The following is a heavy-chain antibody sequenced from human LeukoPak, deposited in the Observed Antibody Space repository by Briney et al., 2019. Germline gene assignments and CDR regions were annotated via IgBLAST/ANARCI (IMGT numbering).Heavy chain of an antibody. Sequence: ASVKVSCKASGYTFTSYGISWVRQAPGQGLEWMGWISAYNGNTNYAQKLQGRVTMTTDTSTSTAYMELRSLTSDDTAVYYCARDRRYYYDSSGFYGYWGQGTLVTVSS. CDR2: ISAYNGNT. V-gene: IGHV1-18*01. CDR3: ARDRRYYYDSSGFYGY. J-gene: IGHJ4*02. D-gene: IGHD3-22*01. CDR1: GYTFTSYG.